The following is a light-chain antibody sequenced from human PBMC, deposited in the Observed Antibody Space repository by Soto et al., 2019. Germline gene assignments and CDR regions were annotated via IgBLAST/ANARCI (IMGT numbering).Light chain of an antibody. CDR3: QQYGSSPPSII. CDR1: QRVSS. Sequence: IVLTQSPCTLSLSAGESPTFSCRASQRVSSIAWYQQKPGQAPRLLIYVASSRAEGIPDRFRGSGSGTDFTLTISRLEPEDFAVFWCQQYGSSPPSIIFGQGTRLEIK. V-gene: IGKV3-20*01. CDR2: VAS. J-gene: IGKJ5*01.